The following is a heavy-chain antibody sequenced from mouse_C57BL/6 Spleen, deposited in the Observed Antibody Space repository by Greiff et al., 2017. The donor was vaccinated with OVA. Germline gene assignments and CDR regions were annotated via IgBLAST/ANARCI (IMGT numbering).Heavy chain of an antibody. D-gene: IGHD2-14*01. V-gene: IGHV1-19*01. CDR1: GYTFTDYY. J-gene: IGHJ4*01. CDR2: INPYNGGT. Sequence: EVQLQQSGPVLVKPGASVKMSCKASGYTFTDYYMNWVKQSPGKSLEWIGVINPYNGGTSYNQKFKGKATLTVDKSSSTAYMELTSLTSEDSAGYYCARSREVRYYAMDYWGQGTSVTVSS. CDR3: ARSREVRYYAMDY.